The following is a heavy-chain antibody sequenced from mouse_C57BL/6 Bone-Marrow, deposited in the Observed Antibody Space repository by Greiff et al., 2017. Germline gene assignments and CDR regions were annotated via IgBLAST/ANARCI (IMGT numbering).Heavy chain of an antibody. Sequence: EVKLVESGGGLVKPGGSLKLSCAASGFTFSSYTMSWVRQTPEKRLQWVAAISSGGGNTYYPDSVKGRFTISRDNDKNILYLQMSSLRSEDTALYYCSRQVTTVLATKYFDVWGTGTTVTVSS. V-gene: IGHV5-9*01. J-gene: IGHJ1*03. D-gene: IGHD1-1*01. CDR3: SRQVTTVLATKYFDV. CDR1: GFTFSSYT. CDR2: ISSGGGNT.